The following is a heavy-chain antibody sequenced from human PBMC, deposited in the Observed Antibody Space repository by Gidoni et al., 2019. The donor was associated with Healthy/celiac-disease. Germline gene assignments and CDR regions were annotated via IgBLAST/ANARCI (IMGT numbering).Heavy chain of an antibody. V-gene: IGHV3-23*01. Sequence: EVQLLASGGGLVQPGGSLRLSCAASGFTFSSYAMSWVRQAPGKGLECVSAISGSGDSTYYAGSVKGRFTISRDNSKNTLYLQMNSLRAEDTAVYYCAKDVRFLEWLSQNYYYYYGMDVWGQGTTVTVSS. CDR2: ISGSGDST. D-gene: IGHD3-3*01. CDR3: AKDVRFLEWLSQNYYYYYGMDV. CDR1: GFTFSSYA. J-gene: IGHJ6*02.